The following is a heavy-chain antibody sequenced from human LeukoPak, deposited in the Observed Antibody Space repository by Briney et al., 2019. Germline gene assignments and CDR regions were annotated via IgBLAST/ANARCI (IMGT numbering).Heavy chain of an antibody. CDR1: GFAFSSYS. V-gene: IGHV3-21*01. Sequence: GGSLRLSCAASGFAFSSYSMNWVRQAPGKGLEWVSSISSSSSYIYYADSVKGRFTISRDNAKNSLYLQMNSLRAEDTAVYYCARDSGYSYGYDYWGQGTLVTVSS. CDR3: ARDSGYSYGYDY. J-gene: IGHJ4*02. D-gene: IGHD5-18*01. CDR2: ISSSSSYI.